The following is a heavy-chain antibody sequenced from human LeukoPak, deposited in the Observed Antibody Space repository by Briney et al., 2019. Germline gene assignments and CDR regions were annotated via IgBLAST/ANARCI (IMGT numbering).Heavy chain of an antibody. CDR2: IYHSGST. CDR3: ARQPDGYGDSTGWFDP. D-gene: IGHD4-17*01. Sequence: SETLSLTCTVSGGSISSGGYYWSWIRQPPGKGREWIGYIYHSGSTYYNPSLKSRVTISVDRSKNQFSLKLSSVTAADTAVYYCARQPDGYGDSTGWFDPWGQGTLVTVSS. J-gene: IGHJ5*02. V-gene: IGHV4-30-2*02. CDR1: GGSISSGGYY.